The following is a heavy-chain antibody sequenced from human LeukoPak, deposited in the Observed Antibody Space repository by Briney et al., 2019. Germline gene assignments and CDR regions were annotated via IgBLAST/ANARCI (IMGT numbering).Heavy chain of an antibody. CDR2: VYGVDGT. Sequence: GGSLRLSCAASGVNVSSHYMNWVRRAPGKGLEWVSVVYGVDGTSYADSVKGRFTISRDNSKNTVYLQMNSLRAEDTAVYYCASDLVYWGQGTLVTVSS. J-gene: IGHJ4*02. D-gene: IGHD2-8*02. CDR1: GVNVSSHY. CDR3: ASDLVY. V-gene: IGHV3-53*01.